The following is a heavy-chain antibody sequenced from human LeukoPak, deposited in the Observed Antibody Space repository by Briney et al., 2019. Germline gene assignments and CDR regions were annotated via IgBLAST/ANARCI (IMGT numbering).Heavy chain of an antibody. J-gene: IGHJ4*02. D-gene: IGHD3-22*01. CDR3: ARYKPTYYYDSSGFHY. CDR1: GGSISSSSYY. V-gene: IGHV4-39*01. CDR2: IYYSGST. Sequence: PSETLSLTCTVSGGSISSSSYYWGWIRQPPGKGLEWIGSIYYSGSTYYNPSLKSRVTISVDTSKNQFSLKLSSVTAADTAVYYCARYKPTYYYDSSGFHYWGQGTLVTVSS.